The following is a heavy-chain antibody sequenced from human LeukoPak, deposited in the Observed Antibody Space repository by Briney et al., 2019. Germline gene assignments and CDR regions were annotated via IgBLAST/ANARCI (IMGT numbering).Heavy chain of an antibody. CDR3: ARLSKLSPDY. J-gene: IGHJ4*02. CDR2: IGSDTTYI. V-gene: IGHV3-21*01. D-gene: IGHD5-24*01. CDR1: GFTFSSYS. Sequence: GGSLRLSCAASGFTFSSYSMTWVRQAPGKGLEWVSSIGSDTTYIYYADSVKGRFTISRDNAKNSLHLQMNSLRAEDTAVYYCARLSKLSPDYWGQGTLVTVSS.